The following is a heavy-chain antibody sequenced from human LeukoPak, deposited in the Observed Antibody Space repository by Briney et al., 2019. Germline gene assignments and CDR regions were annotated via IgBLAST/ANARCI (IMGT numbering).Heavy chain of an antibody. D-gene: IGHD6-19*01. Sequence: GESLKISCKGSGYSLTTYWIAWVRQMPGKGLEWMGMIYPGDSDTRYSPSFQGQVTFSADKSISTAYLQWSGLKASDTAMYYCARRPTQQWLAMDVWGRGTTVTVSS. CDR1: GYSLTTYW. CDR3: ARRPTQQWLAMDV. J-gene: IGHJ6*02. V-gene: IGHV5-51*01. CDR2: IYPGDSDT.